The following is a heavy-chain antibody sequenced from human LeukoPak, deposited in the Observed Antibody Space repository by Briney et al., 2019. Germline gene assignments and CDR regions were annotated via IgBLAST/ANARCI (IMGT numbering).Heavy chain of an antibody. D-gene: IGHD4-23*01. J-gene: IGHJ4*02. CDR1: GFTFSSYG. CDR2: IWYDGSNK. V-gene: IGHV3-33*01. Sequence: GGSLRLSCAASGFTFSSYGMHWVRQAPGKGLEWVAVIWYDGSNKYYADSVKGRFTISRDNSKNTLYLQMNSLRAEDTAVYYCGGAKQNGGNSFDYGAQEPRVTVS. CDR3: GGAKQNGGNSFDY.